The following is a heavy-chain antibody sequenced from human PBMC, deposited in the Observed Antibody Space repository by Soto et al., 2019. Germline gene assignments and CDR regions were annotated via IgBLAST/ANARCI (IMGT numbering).Heavy chain of an antibody. J-gene: IGHJ6*02. CDR3: ARVGDGSSTSCPPDMDC. D-gene: IGHD2-2*01. CDR1: GGSISSGGYY. Sequence: SETLSLTCTVSGGSISSGGYYWSWIRQHPGKGLEWIGYIYYSGSTYYNPSLKSRVTISVDTSKNQFSLKLSSVTAADTAVYYCARVGDGSSTSCPPDMDCWGQGNTLTLAS. CDR2: IYYSGST. V-gene: IGHV4-31*03.